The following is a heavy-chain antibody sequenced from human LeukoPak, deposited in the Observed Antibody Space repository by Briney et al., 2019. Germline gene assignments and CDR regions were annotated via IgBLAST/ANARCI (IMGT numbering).Heavy chain of an antibody. CDR2: LDPEEDVT. CDR1: ANTLTELS. Sequence: ASVKVSCKVPANTLTELSINWLRQAPGKGLEWMGGLDPEEDVTIYAQKFQDRVTMTEDTSTDTAYMELSSLRSEDTAVYYCVTVEYSRSAYYSYFMDVWGKGSTVSVSS. J-gene: IGHJ6*03. CDR3: VTVEYSRSAYYSYFMDV. D-gene: IGHD6-6*01. V-gene: IGHV1-24*01.